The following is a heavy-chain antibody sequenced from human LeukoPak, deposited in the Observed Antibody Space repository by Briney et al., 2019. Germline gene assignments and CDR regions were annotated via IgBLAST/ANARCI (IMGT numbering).Heavy chain of an antibody. Sequence: GGSLRLSCAASGFTFSGSAMHWVRQASGKGLEWVGRIRSKANSYATAYAASVKGRFTISRDDSKNTAYLQMNSLKTEDTAVYYCTRLISSWYQVRNYWGQGTLVTVSS. V-gene: IGHV3-73*01. CDR1: GFTFSGSA. CDR3: TRLISSWYQVRNY. CDR2: IRSKANSYAT. D-gene: IGHD6-13*01. J-gene: IGHJ4*02.